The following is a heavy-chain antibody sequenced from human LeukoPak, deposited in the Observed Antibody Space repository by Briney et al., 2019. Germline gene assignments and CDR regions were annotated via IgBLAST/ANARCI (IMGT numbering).Heavy chain of an antibody. CDR1: GGSISSSSYY. Sequence: SETLSLTCTVSGGSISSSSYYWGWIRQPPGKGLEWIGSIYYRGSTYYNPSLKSRVTISVDTSKNQFSLKLSSVTAADTAVYYCARDRSSGWYRSIYFDYWGQGTLVTVSS. CDR2: IYYRGST. V-gene: IGHV4-39*07. D-gene: IGHD6-19*01. CDR3: ARDRSSGWYRSIYFDY. J-gene: IGHJ4*02.